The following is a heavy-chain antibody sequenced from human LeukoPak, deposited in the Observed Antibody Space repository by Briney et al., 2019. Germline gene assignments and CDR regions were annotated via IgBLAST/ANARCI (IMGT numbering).Heavy chain of an antibody. CDR1: GFIFSNYA. J-gene: IGHJ4*02. CDR2: ISGTGGST. V-gene: IGHV3-23*01. D-gene: IGHD4-11*01. CDR3: AKFKQQLLPGSDY. Sequence: GGSLRLSCVASGFIFSNYAMSWVRQAPVKGLEWVSGISGTGGSTYYADSVKGRFTISRDNSKNTLFLQLNSLRAGDTAVYYCAKFKQQLLPGSDYWGQGTLVTASS.